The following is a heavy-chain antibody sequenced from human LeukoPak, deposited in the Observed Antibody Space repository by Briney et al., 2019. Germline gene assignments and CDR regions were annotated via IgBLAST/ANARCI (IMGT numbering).Heavy chain of an antibody. V-gene: IGHV4-39*07. D-gene: IGHD6-13*01. J-gene: IGHJ4*02. CDR2: IYYSGST. Sequence: SETLSLTCTVSGGSISSSSYYWGWIRQPPGKGLEWIGCIYYSGSTYYNPSLKSRVTISGDTSKNQFSLKLSSVTAADTAVYYCASQPPSSWYSFDYWGQGTLVTVSS. CDR1: GGSISSSSYY. CDR3: ASQPPSSWYSFDY.